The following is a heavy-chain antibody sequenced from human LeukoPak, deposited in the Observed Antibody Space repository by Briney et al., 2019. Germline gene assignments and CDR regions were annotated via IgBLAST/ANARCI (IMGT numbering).Heavy chain of an antibody. Sequence: PPETLSLTCAVSGYSISSGYYWGWIRQPPGKGLEWIGSIYRSGSTYYNPSLKSRVTISVDTSRNQFSLKLTSVTAADTALYYCARAIFGVANAFDMWGQGPMVTVSS. V-gene: IGHV4-38-2*01. J-gene: IGHJ3*02. CDR1: GYSISSGYY. D-gene: IGHD3-3*01. CDR2: IYRSGST. CDR3: ARAIFGVANAFDM.